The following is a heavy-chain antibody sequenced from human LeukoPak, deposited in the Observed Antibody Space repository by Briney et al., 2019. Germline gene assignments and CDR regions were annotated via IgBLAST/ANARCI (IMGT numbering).Heavy chain of an antibody. CDR1: GDTCTNYW. J-gene: IGHJ1*01. CDR2: IHPGHSEI. V-gene: IGHV5-51*01. D-gene: IGHD4-17*01. CDR3: ARDCHGDYRWDV. Sequence: GESLKISCKGSGDTCTNYWIGWVRQMPGKGLEWMGFIHPGHSEIKYSPSLQGQVTVSADKSINTAYLQWSSLKASDTAMYYCARDCHGDYRWDVWGQGTLVTASS.